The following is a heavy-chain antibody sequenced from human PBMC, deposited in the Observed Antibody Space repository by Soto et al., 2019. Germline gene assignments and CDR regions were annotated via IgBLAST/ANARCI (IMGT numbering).Heavy chain of an antibody. CDR3: AVGVGDLSLTPFDY. Sequence: QVRLVESGGGVVQPGRSLRLSCVASGLNFKAYGIHWVRQAPGKGLEWVAVISTDGGKQHLADSVKGRFTISRDNLKNTRYLQVNNVRPEDTAGYFCAVGVGDLSLTPFDYWGQGSLVTISS. CDR1: GLNFKAYG. CDR2: ISTDGGKQ. D-gene: IGHD3-16*02. J-gene: IGHJ4*02. V-gene: IGHV3-30-3*01.